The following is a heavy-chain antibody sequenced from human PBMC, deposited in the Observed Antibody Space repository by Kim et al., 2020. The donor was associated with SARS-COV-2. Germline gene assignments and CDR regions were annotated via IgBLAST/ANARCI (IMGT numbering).Heavy chain of an antibody. J-gene: IGHJ6*02. Sequence: GGSLRLSCAASGFTFSDYYMSWIRQAPGKGLEWVSYISRSSSYTNYADSVKGRLTISRDNAKNSLYLQMNSLRAEDTAVYYCARTPWFRELLTPINYYYYYGMDNWGQGTTVTVSS. CDR2: ISRSSSYT. V-gene: IGHV3-11*06. D-gene: IGHD3-10*01. CDR3: ARTPWFRELLTPINYYYYYGMDN. CDR1: GFTFSDYY.